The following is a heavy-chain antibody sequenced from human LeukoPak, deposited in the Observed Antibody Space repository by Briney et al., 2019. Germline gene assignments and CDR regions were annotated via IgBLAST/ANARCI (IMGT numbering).Heavy chain of an antibody. CDR1: GYSFTSYW. Sequence: VESLKISCKGSGYSFTSYWIGWVRQMPGKGLEWMGIIYPGDSDTRYSPSFQGQVTISADKSISTAYLQWSSLKASDTAMYYCARQKEGSTIFGGYNWFDPWGQGTLVTVSS. J-gene: IGHJ5*02. CDR3: ARQKEGSTIFGGYNWFDP. V-gene: IGHV5-51*01. CDR2: IYPGDSDT. D-gene: IGHD3-3*01.